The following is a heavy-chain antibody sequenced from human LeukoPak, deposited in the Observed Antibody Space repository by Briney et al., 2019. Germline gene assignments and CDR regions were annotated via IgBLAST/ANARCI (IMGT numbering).Heavy chain of an antibody. Sequence: KPSETLSLTCTVSGGSISSSSYYWGWIRQPPGKGLEWIGSIYYSGSTYYNSSLKSRVTISVDTSKNQFSLKLSSVTAADTAVYYCARPVYDSSGYRILSWGQGTLVTVSS. D-gene: IGHD3-22*01. CDR3: ARPVYDSSGYRILS. J-gene: IGHJ5*02. CDR2: IYYSGST. CDR1: GGSISSSSYY. V-gene: IGHV4-39*01.